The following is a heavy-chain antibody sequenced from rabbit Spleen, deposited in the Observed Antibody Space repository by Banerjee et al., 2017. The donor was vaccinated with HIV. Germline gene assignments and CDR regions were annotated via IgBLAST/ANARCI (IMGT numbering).Heavy chain of an antibody. V-gene: IGHV1S45*01. Sequence: QEQLEESGGDLVQPGASLTLTCTVSGFSLSRYTMCWVRQAPGKGLEWIGTISTGGSTYYASWAKGRFTVSKTSSTTVTLQMTSLTAADTATYFCARDLVAVIGWNFNLWGQGTLVTVS. J-gene: IGHJ4*01. CDR2: ISTGGST. D-gene: IGHD1-1*01. CDR1: GFSLSRYT. CDR3: ARDLVAVIGWNFNL.